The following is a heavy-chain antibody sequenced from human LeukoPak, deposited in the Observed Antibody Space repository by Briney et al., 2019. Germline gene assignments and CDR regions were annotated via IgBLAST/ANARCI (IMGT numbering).Heavy chain of an antibody. J-gene: IGHJ4*02. Sequence: PSGTLSLTCAVSGGSISSDDWWTWVRQPPGKGLEWIGEIYHSGSTNYNPSLKSRVTISIDKSKNQFSLKLNSVTAADTAVYYSARGGVTGTVDFWGQGTLATVSS. CDR1: GGSISSDDW. V-gene: IGHV4-4*02. CDR2: IYHSGST. D-gene: IGHD6-19*01. CDR3: ARGGVTGTVDF.